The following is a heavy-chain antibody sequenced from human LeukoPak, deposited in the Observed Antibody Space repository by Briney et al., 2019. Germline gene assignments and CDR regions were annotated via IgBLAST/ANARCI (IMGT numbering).Heavy chain of an antibody. CDR1: GFTLTSYG. CDR2: IQYDGSNK. J-gene: IGHJ4*02. CDR3: AKDLTPATVGDFDY. V-gene: IGHV3-30*02. D-gene: IGHD4-17*01. Sequence: GGSLRLSCAASGFTLTSYGMHWVRQAPGKGLEWVAFIQYDGSNKNYADSVKGRFTISRDYSKNTLYLQMNSLRAEDTAVYYCAKDLTPATVGDFDYWGQGTLVTVSS.